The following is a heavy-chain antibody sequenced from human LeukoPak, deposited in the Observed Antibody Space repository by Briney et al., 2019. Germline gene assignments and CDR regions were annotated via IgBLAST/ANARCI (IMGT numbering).Heavy chain of an antibody. J-gene: IGHJ4*02. CDR2: IYDSGST. Sequence: SETLSLTCTVSGGSISSGGSYWSWIRQHPGKGLEWIGYIYDSGSTYYNPSLKSRVTISVDTSKNQFSLKLSSVTAADTAVYYCARAPKKAPLYYFVYWGQGTLVTVSS. V-gene: IGHV4-31*03. CDR1: GGSISSGGSY. CDR3: ARAPKKAPLYYFVY. D-gene: IGHD2/OR15-2a*01.